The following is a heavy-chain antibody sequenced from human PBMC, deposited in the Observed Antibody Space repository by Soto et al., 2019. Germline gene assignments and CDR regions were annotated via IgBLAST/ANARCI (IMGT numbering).Heavy chain of an antibody. CDR2: IIPIFGTA. CDR1: GGTFSSYA. J-gene: IGHJ6*02. CDR3: ARACSPGHCYYYGLDV. Sequence: SVKVSCKASGGTFSSYASSWVRQAPGQGLEWMGGIIPIFGTANYAQKFQGRVTITADESTSTAYMELSSLRSEDTAVHYCARACSPGHCYYYGLDVWGRGTTVTVSS. V-gene: IGHV1-69*13. D-gene: IGHD3-10*01.